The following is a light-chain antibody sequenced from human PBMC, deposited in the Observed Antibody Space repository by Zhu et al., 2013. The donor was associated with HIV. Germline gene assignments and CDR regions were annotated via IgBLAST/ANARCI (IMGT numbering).Light chain of an antibody. CDR1: QSISTF. CDR3: QQSYSTPPWT. CDR2: DAS. J-gene: IGKJ1*01. Sequence: DIQMTQSPASLSASVGDRVTINCRARQSISTFLNWYQQKPGKAPKLLIYDASTLQSGVPSRFSGSGSGTDFTLTINSLQPEDFATYYCQQSYSTPPWTFGQGTKV. V-gene: IGKV1-39*01.